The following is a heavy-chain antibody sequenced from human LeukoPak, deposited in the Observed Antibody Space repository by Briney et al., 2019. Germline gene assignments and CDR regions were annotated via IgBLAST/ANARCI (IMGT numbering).Heavy chain of an antibody. J-gene: IGHJ4*02. CDR2: IFYSGST. V-gene: IGHV4-39*01. CDR1: GRSISSTSYY. Sequence: SDTLSLTCSVSGRSISSTSYYWGWIRQPPGKGLEWIGSIFYSGSTFYNPSLKSRVTISVDTSKNQLSLKLNSVTAADTAVYYCARHPYSSSWFNYWGAGTLVTVSS. CDR3: ARHPYSSSWFNY. D-gene: IGHD6-13*01.